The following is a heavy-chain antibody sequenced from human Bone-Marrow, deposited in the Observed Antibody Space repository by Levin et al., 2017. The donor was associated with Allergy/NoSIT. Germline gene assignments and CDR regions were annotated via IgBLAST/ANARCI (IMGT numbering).Heavy chain of an antibody. CDR2: VYYSGSP. Sequence: SETLSLTCTVSGGSISSSSYYWGWIRQPPGKGLEWIGSVYYSGSPNYNLSLKSRVTISVDMSKNQFSLKLSSVTAADTAAYYCARRSIVAGDDYYYYHMDVWGQGTTVTVSS. V-gene: IGHV4-39*01. J-gene: IGHJ6*02. CDR1: GGSISSSSYY. D-gene: IGHD6-13*01. CDR3: ARRSIVAGDDYYYYHMDV.